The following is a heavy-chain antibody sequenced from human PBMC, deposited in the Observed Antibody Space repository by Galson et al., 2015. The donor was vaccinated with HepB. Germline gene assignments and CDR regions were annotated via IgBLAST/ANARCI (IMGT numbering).Heavy chain of an antibody. CDR1: GGSLSSYF. D-gene: IGHD2-15*01. V-gene: IGHV4-59*01. J-gene: IGHJ4*02. Sequence: ETLSLTCTVSGGSLSSYFWSWIRQPPGKGLEWIGHIYSSGSGTTTYNPSLKSRVTISVDTSKNQFSLKLSSVTAADTAVYYCAREDCSGGSCAHDYWGQGTLVTVSS. CDR2: IYSSGSGTT. CDR3: AREDCSGGSCAHDY.